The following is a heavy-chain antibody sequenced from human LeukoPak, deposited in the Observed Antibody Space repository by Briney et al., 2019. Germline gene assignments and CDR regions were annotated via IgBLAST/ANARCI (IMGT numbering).Heavy chain of an antibody. J-gene: IGHJ5*02. CDR1: GGSFSGYY. D-gene: IGHD3-10*01. CDR3: ARGRGSGSWFDP. Sequence: SETLSLTCAVYGGSFSGYYWSWIRQPPGKGLEWIGEINHSGSTNYNPSLKSRVTISVDTSKNQFSLKLSSVTAADTAVYHCARGRGSGSWFDPWGQGTLVTVSS. CDR2: INHSGST. V-gene: IGHV4-34*01.